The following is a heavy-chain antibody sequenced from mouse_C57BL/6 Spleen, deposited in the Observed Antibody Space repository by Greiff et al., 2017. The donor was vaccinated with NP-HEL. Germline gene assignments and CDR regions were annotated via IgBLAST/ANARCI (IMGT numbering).Heavy chain of an antibody. D-gene: IGHD1-1*01. Sequence: QVQLKQPGAELVMPGASVKLSCKASGYTFTSYWMHWVKQRPGQGLEWIGEIDPSDSYTNYNQKFKGKSTLTVDKSSSTAYMQLSSLTSEDSAVYYCARRATVVAGDFDYWGQGTTLTVSS. CDR1: GYTFTSYW. CDR2: IDPSDSYT. V-gene: IGHV1-69*01. J-gene: IGHJ2*01. CDR3: ARRATVVAGDFDY.